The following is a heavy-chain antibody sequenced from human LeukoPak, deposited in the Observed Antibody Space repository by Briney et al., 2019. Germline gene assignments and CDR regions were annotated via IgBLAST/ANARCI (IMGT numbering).Heavy chain of an antibody. CDR3: AKDRGY. Sequence: GGSLRLSCAASGFTFTTYGMTWVRQAPGKGLEWVSGISGSGDTTYYADSVKGRFTISRDNSKNTLYLQMNSLRADDTAVYYCAKDRGYWGQGVLVIVSS. CDR2: ISGSGDTT. CDR1: GFTFTTYG. J-gene: IGHJ4*02. V-gene: IGHV3-23*01.